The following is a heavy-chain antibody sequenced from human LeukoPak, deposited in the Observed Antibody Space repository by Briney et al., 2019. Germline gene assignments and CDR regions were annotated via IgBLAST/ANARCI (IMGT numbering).Heavy chain of an antibody. D-gene: IGHD3-10*01. J-gene: IGHJ4*02. CDR2: ISSSGSML. CDR1: GFTFSDYY. CDR3: AIIKWFGELLSPFDY. Sequence: PGGSLRLSCTVSGFTFSDYYMSWVRQAPGKGLEWVSYISSSGSMLHYADSVEGRFTISRDNAKNSLYLQMSSLRVEDTAVYYCAIIKWFGELLSPFDYWGQGTLVTVSS. V-gene: IGHV3-11*04.